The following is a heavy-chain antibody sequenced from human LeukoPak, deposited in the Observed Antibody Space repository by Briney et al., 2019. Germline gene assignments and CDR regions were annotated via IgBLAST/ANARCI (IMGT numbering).Heavy chain of an antibody. J-gene: IGHJ4*02. D-gene: IGHD3-22*01. CDR2: IYTSGST. V-gene: IGHV4-4*07. Sequence: PSETLSLTCTVSGGSISIYYWNWTRQPAGKGLEWIGRIYTSGSTNYNPSLKSRVTMSVDTSKNQFSLKLSSVTAADTAVYYCARVTGYMIEDYFDYWGQGTLVTVSS. CDR3: ARVTGYMIEDYFDY. CDR1: GGSISIYY.